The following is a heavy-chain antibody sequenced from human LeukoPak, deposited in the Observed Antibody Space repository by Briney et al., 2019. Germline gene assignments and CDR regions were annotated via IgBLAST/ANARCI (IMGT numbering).Heavy chain of an antibody. J-gene: IGHJ4*02. CDR2: IWYHGRDQ. CDR3: ARVGGYYSDY. Sequence: GRSLRLSCAASGFTFSNCGMHWVRQAPGKGLEWVALIWYHGRDQDYVDSVKGRFTISRDNSKNTLYLEMNSLRAEDTAVYYCARVGGYYSDYWGQGTLVTVSS. CDR1: GFTFSNCG. V-gene: IGHV3-33*08. D-gene: IGHD3-22*01.